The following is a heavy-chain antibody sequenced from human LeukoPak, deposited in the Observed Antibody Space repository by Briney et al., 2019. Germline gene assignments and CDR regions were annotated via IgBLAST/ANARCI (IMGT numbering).Heavy chain of an antibody. Sequence: GGSLRLSCAASGFTFSSYSMNWVRQAPGKGLEWVSSISSSISYINYADSVKGRFTISRDNAKNSLYLQMNSLRAEDTAVYYCARDGYYYYMDVWGKGTTVTVSS. CDR2: ISSSISYI. CDR3: ARDGYYYYMDV. CDR1: GFTFSSYS. V-gene: IGHV3-21*01. J-gene: IGHJ6*03.